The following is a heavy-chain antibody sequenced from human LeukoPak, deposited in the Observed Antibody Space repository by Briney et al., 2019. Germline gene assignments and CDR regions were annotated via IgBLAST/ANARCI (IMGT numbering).Heavy chain of an antibody. D-gene: IGHD3-16*02. J-gene: IGHJ4*02. CDR3: ARGSFLITFGGLIV. Sequence: GGSLRLSCAAAGATFITFEMSWVRQAPGKGLEWLSYISFSGTTTYYADSVKGRFTISRDNAKNSLYLQMNSLRAEDTAVYYCARGSFLITFGGLIVWGQGTLVTVSS. CDR2: ISFSGTTT. V-gene: IGHV3-48*03. CDR1: GATFITFE.